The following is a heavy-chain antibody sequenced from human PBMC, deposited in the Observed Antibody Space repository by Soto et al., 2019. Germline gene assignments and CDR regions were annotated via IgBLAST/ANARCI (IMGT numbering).Heavy chain of an antibody. V-gene: IGHV3-30*18. D-gene: IGHD2-8*01. CDR1: GLTFSAYG. J-gene: IGHJ3*02. CDR3: AKASHCNKGRCSLGLIGDRAFDI. CDR2: ISYDGSKK. Sequence: GGSLRLSCEASGLTFSAYGMHWVRQAPGKGLEWVATISYDGSKKYFGDPVKGRFTISRDNSKSTLYLEMNSLRTEDTAVYYCAKASHCNKGRCSLGLIGDRAFDIWGQGTMVTVSS.